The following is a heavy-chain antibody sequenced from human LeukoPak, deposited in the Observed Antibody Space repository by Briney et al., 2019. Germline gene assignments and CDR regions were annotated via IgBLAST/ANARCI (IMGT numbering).Heavy chain of an antibody. J-gene: IGHJ4*02. Sequence: GASVKVSCKASGYTFTGYYMHWVRQAPGQGLEWMGWINPNSGDTIYAQKFQGRVTMTRDTSINTAYVELSSLRSDDTAVYYCSIWTGTSPTYFDYWGQGTLVTVSS. CDR2: INPNSGDT. CDR3: SIWTGTSPTYFDY. D-gene: IGHD3/OR15-3a*01. CDR1: GYTFTGYY. V-gene: IGHV1-2*02.